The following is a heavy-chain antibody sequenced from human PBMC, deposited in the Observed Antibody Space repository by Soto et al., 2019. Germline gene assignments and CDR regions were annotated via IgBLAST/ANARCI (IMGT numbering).Heavy chain of an antibody. Sequence: GESLKISCKGSGYSVTSYWISWVRQMPGKGLEWMGRIDPSDSYTNYSPSFQGHVTISADKSISTAYLQWSSLKASDTAMYYCARLRTTVTSAGGMDVWGQGTTVTVSS. V-gene: IGHV5-10-1*01. J-gene: IGHJ6*02. CDR2: IDPSDSYT. CDR3: ARLRTTVTSAGGMDV. CDR1: GYSVTSYW. D-gene: IGHD4-17*01.